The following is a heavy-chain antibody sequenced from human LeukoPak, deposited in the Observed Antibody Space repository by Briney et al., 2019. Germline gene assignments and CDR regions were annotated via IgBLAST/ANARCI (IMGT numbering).Heavy chain of an antibody. CDR1: GYSISSGYY. D-gene: IGHD1-1*01. V-gene: IGHV4-38-2*02. CDR2: IYHSGST. Sequence: SETLSLTCAVSGYSISSGYYWGWIRQPPGKGLEWIGSIYHSGSTYYNPSLKSRVTISVDTSKNQFSLKLSSVTAADTAVYYCARDRATGTTGGSSFGPWGQGTLVTVSS. J-gene: IGHJ5*02. CDR3: ARDRATGTTGGSSFGP.